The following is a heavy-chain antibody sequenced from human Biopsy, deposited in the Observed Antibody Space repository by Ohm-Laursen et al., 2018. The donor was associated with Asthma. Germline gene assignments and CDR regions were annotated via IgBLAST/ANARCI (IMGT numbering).Heavy chain of an antibody. CDR1: GDAMSTSGSY. CDR3: ARAVSSSSYWYFDL. CDR2: IYYSGRT. Sequence: SETLSLTCVVSGDAMSTSGSYWGWIRQSPGKGLEWIGGIYYSGRTYYNPSLESRVTISADTSKNHFSLKVTSATAADTAVYYCARAVSSSSYWYFDLWGRGDLVTVSS. D-gene: IGHD6-6*01. V-gene: IGHV4-39*02. J-gene: IGHJ2*01.